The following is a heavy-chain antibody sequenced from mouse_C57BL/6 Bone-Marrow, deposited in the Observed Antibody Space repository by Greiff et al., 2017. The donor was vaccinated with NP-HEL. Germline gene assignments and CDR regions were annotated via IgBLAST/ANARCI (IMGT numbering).Heavy chain of an antibody. J-gene: IGHJ3*01. CDR3: TDYYGSRCAY. D-gene: IGHD1-1*01. CDR1: GFTFSNYW. CDR2: IRLKSDNYAT. Sequence: EVKVEESGGGLVQPGGSMKLSCVASGFTFSNYWMNWVRQSPEKGLEWVAQIRLKSDNYATHYAESVKGRFTISRDDSKSSVYLQMNNLRAEDTGIYYCTDYYGSRCAYWGQGTLVTVSA. V-gene: IGHV6-3*01.